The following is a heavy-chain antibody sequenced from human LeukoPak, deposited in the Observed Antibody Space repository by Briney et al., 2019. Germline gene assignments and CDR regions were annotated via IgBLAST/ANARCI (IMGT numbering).Heavy chain of an antibody. CDR3: VKDRWVDH. J-gene: IGHJ4*02. V-gene: IGHV3-64D*06. D-gene: IGHD6-13*01. CDR2: ISSEGKTT. CDR1: GFIFSPYA. Sequence: GGSLRLSCSAPGFIFSPYAMHWVRQAPGKGLEYVSSISSEGKTTYYADSVKGRFTISRDNSKNTLYPQMSSLRPEDTAVYYCVKDRWVDHWGQGTLVTVSS.